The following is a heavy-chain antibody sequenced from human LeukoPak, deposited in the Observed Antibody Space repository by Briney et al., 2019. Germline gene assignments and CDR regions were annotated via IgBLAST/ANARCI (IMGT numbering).Heavy chain of an antibody. Sequence: GGSLRLYCTASGFKFSSFSMNWARQAPGKGLEWLSYISSTSSAIYYADSVKGRFTISRYNGKNSLYLQMDSLRAEDTAIYDCARAIGSYGDSAYWGQGTLVTVSS. CDR1: GFKFSSFS. CDR3: ARAIGSYGDSAY. J-gene: IGHJ4*02. V-gene: IGHV3-48*04. D-gene: IGHD3-16*01. CDR2: ISSTSSAI.